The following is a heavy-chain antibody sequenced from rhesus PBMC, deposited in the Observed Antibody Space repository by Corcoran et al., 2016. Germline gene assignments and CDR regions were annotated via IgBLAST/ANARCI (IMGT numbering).Heavy chain of an antibody. CDR3: ARSPSIAVDY. CDR2: IYGSSTST. CDR1: GASISDSYR. J-gene: IGHJ4*01. V-gene: IGHV4S10*01. D-gene: IGHD2-39*01. Sequence: QVQLQESGPGVVKPSETLSLTCAVSGASISDSYRWTWIRQPPGKGLAWIGYIYGSSTSTNYNPSLKSRVTISKDTSKNQFSLKLSSVTAADTAVYYCARSPSIAVDYWGQGVLVTVSS.